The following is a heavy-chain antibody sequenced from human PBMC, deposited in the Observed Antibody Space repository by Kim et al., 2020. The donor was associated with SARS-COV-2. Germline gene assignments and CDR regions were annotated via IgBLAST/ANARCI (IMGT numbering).Heavy chain of an antibody. D-gene: IGHD3-16*02. CDR2: INPSGGST. CDR1: GYTFTSYY. J-gene: IGHJ5*02. Sequence: ASVKVSCKASGYTFTSYYMHWVRQAPGQGLEWMGIINPSGGSTSYAQKFQGRVTMTRDTSTSTVYMELSSLRSEDTAVYYCARGSFRTRGLHLGELSSYNWFDPWGQGTLVTVSS. CDR3: ARGSFRTRGLHLGELSSYNWFDP. V-gene: IGHV1-46*01.